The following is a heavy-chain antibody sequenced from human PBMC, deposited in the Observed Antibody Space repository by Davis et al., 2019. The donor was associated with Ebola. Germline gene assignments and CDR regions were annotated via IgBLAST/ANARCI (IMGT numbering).Heavy chain of an antibody. J-gene: IGHJ5*02. D-gene: IGHD6-13*01. CDR3: ARSPSIAAAVP. V-gene: IGHV3-30-3*01. CDR2: ISYDGSNK. CDR1: GFTFSSYA. Sequence: GESLKISCAASGFTFSSYAMHWVRQAPGKGLEWVAVISYDGSNKYYADSVKGRFTISRDNSKNTLYLQMNSLRAEDTAVYYCARSPSIAAAVPWGQGTLVTVSS.